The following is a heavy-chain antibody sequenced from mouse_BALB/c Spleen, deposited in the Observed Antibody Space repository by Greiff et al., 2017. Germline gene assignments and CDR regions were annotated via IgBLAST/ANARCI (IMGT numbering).Heavy chain of an antibody. Sequence: EVKVVESGPSLVKPSQTLSLTCSVTGDSITSGYWNWIRKFPGNKLEYMGYISYSGSTYYNPSPTSRISITRDTSKNQYYLQLNSVTTEDTATYYCARRRGGGYYAMDYWGQGTSVTVSS. CDR1: GDSITSGY. CDR2: ISYSGST. V-gene: IGHV3-8*02. J-gene: IGHJ4*01. CDR3: ARRRGGGYYAMDY.